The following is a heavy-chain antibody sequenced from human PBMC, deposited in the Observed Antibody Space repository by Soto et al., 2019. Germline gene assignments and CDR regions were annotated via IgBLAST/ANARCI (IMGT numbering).Heavy chain of an antibody. J-gene: IGHJ4*02. D-gene: IGHD2-2*01. CDR3: ARGWRSNTY. CDR1: GFTFSDYY. Sequence: QVQLVESGGGLVKPGGSLRLSCAASGFTFSDYYMSWIRQAPGKGLEWVSCIESGTTIYYADSVKGRFTISRDNAKNSLDLQMNSWRAGDTAVYYCARGWRSNTYWGQGTLVTVSS. CDR2: IESGTTI. V-gene: IGHV3-11*01.